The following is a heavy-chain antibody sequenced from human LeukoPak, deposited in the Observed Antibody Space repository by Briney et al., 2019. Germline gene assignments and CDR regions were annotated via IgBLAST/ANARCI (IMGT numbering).Heavy chain of an antibody. CDR1: GYTFTSYG. CDR3: ARDTLLWFGELLYRALFDY. V-gene: IGHV1-18*01. Sequence: ASVKVSCKASGYTFTSYGISWVRQAPGQGLEWMGWISAYNGNTNYAPKLQGRVTMTTDTSTSTAYMELRSLRSDDTAVYYCARDTLLWFGELLYRALFDYWGQGTLVTVSS. D-gene: IGHD3-10*01. CDR2: ISAYNGNT. J-gene: IGHJ4*02.